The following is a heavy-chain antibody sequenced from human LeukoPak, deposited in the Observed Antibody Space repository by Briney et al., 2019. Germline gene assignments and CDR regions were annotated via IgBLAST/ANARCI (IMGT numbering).Heavy chain of an antibody. V-gene: IGHV1-24*01. Sequence: ASVKVSCKVSGYTLTELSMHWVRQAPGKGLEWMGGFDPDDGEALYAQQFQGRVSMTEDTSAGTVYMELSSLRSEDTAVYYCAIDYYASGNYYNGPHNWGPGTLVTVSS. CDR3: AIDYYASGNYYNGPHN. J-gene: IGHJ4*02. CDR1: GYTLTELS. D-gene: IGHD3-10*01. CDR2: FDPDDGEA.